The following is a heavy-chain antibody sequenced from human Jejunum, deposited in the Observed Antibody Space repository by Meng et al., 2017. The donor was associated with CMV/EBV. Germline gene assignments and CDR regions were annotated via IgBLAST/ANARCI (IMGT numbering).Heavy chain of an antibody. J-gene: IGHJ4*02. CDR1: GGSISSSSYY. D-gene: IGHD5-18*01. CDR2: IYYSGNT. CDR3: ARGRGFSYGTLDY. V-gene: IGHV4-39*07. Sequence: QLQLQESGPGLVKPSETLSLTCSVSGGSISSSSYYWGWIRQPPGKGLEWIGNIYYSGNTYYNPSLKSRVTMSVDTSRNQFSLKLSSVTAADTAVYYCARGRGFSYGTLDYWGQGTLVTVSS.